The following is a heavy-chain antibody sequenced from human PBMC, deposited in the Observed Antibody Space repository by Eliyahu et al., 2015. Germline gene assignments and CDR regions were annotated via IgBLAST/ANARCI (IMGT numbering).Heavy chain of an antibody. CDR1: GXSISSYY. CDR3: ARVWYSSRAGAFDI. CDR2: IYYSGST. V-gene: IGHV4-59*01. D-gene: IGHD6-13*01. J-gene: IGHJ3*02. Sequence: QVQLQESGPGLVKPSETLSLPCTVSGXSISSYYXSWIRQPPGKGLEWIGYIYYSGSTNYNPSLKSRVTISVDTSKNQFSLKLSSVTAADTAVYYCARVWYSSRAGAFDIWGQGTMVTVSS.